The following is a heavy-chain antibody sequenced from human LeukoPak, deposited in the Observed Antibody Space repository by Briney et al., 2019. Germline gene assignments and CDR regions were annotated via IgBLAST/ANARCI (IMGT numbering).Heavy chain of an antibody. CDR1: GFTFSSYW. V-gene: IGHV3-15*01. J-gene: IGHJ4*02. D-gene: IGHD3-3*01. CDR3: TALLYYDFWSGPHYYFDY. Sequence: GGSLRLSCAASGFTFSSYWMTWVRQAPGKGLEWVGRIKSETDGGTTDYAAPVKGRFTISRDDSKNTLYLQMNSLKTEDTAVYYCTALLYYDFWSGPHYYFDYWGQGTLVTVSS. CDR2: IKSETDGGTT.